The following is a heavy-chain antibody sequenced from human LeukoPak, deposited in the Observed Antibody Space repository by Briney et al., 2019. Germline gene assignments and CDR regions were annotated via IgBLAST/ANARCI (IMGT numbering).Heavy chain of an antibody. CDR1: GYSFTSYW. J-gene: IGHJ3*02. Sequence: GESLKISCKGSGYSFTSYWIGWVRQMSGKGLEWMGIIYPGDSDTRYSPSFQGQVTISADKSISTAYLQWSSLKASDTAMYYCARHIVVVTAKLDAFDIWGQGTMVTVSS. CDR2: IYPGDSDT. CDR3: ARHIVVVTAKLDAFDI. D-gene: IGHD2-21*02. V-gene: IGHV5-51*01.